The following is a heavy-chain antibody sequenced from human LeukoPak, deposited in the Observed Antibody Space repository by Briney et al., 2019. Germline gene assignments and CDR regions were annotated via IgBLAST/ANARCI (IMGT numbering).Heavy chain of an antibody. J-gene: IGHJ6*03. CDR2: ISAYNGNT. CDR3: ARKSPENDDYSDYYYYYYMDV. D-gene: IGHD4-17*01. V-gene: IGHV1-18*01. Sequence: ASVKVSCKASGYTFTSYGISWVRQAPGQGLEWMGWISAYNGNTNYAQKLQGRVTMTTDTSTSTAYMELRSLRSDDTAVYYCARKSPENDDYSDYYYYYYMDVWGKGTTVTVSS. CDR1: GYTFTSYG.